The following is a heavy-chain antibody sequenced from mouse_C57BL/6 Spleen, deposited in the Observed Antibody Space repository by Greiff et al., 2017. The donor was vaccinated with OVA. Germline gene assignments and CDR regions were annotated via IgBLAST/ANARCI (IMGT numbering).Heavy chain of an antibody. D-gene: IGHD4-1*01. CDR1: GYAFSSYW. CDR2: IYPGDGDT. J-gene: IGHJ4*01. V-gene: IGHV1-80*01. CDR3: ARSPLTGYYYAMDY. Sequence: QVHVKQSGAELVKPGASVKISCKASGYAFSSYWMNWVKQRPGKGLEWIGQIYPGDGDTNYNGKFKGKATLTADKSSSTAYMQLSSLTSEDSAVYFCARSPLTGYYYAMDYWGQGTSVTVSS.